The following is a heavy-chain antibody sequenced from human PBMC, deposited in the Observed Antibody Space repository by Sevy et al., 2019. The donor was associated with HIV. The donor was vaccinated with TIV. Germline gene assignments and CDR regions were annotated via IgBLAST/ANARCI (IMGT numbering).Heavy chain of an antibody. CDR1: GFTFNEYG. Sequence: GGSLRLSCAVSGFTFNEYGMSWVRQVPGKGLEWVSGINWNGADTDYADSVKGRFTISRDNAKNSLYLQMNSLRAEDTALYFCAKNKGFTFGGIVEQYFDCWGRGTLVTVSS. D-gene: IGHD3-16*02. CDR2: INWNGADT. J-gene: IGHJ4*02. V-gene: IGHV3-20*04. CDR3: AKNKGFTFGGIVEQYFDC.